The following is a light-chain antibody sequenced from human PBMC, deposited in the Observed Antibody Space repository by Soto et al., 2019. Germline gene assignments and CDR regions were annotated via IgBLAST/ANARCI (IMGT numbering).Light chain of an antibody. CDR1: SGNIGGYNY. V-gene: IGLV2-14*01. Sequence: QSALTQPASVSGSPDRSIPIPCTGTSGNIGGYNYASWYQQHPGKAPKLMIYDVTIRPSGVSNRFSGSKSGNTASLTISGLQAEDEADYYCGSYTSSSALGVFGGGTKLTVL. CDR2: DVT. CDR3: GSYTSSSALGV. J-gene: IGLJ2*01.